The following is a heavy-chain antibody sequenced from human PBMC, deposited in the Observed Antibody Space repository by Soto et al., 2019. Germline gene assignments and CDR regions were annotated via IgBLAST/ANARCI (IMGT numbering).Heavy chain of an antibody. D-gene: IGHD6-13*01. J-gene: IGHJ6*02. CDR3: ARGDVAAGRMDV. CDR1: GGTFSSYA. Sequence: QVQLVQSGAEVKKPGSSVKVSCKASGGTFSSYAISWVRQAPGQGLEWMGGIIPIVGTANYAQKFQGRVTITADESTSTAYVERSSRRSEDTAGYYCARGDVAAGRMDVWGQGTTVTVSS. CDR2: IIPIVGTA. V-gene: IGHV1-69*12.